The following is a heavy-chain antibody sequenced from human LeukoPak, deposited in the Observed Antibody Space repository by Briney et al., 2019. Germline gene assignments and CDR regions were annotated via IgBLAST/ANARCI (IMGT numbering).Heavy chain of an antibody. V-gene: IGHV1-18*01. CDR3: ARRYCSGGSCYSDGYYGMDV. CDR1: GYTFTNYG. Sequence: ASVKVSCKASGYTFTNYGFSWVRQAPGQGLEWMGWMNAYNGNTNYAQKLQGRVTMTTDTSTNTAYMELRSLRSDDTAVYYCARRYCSGGSCYSDGYYGMDVWGQGTTVTVSS. CDR2: MNAYNGNT. J-gene: IGHJ6*02. D-gene: IGHD2-15*01.